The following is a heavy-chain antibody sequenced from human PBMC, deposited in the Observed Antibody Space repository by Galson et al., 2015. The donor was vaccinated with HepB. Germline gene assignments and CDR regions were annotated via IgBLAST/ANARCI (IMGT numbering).Heavy chain of an antibody. V-gene: IGHV1-18*04. Sequence: SVKVSCKGSDYTFTSYGVTWARQSPGQGLEWMGWISPYNGKTQYAQKFQGRVTLSTDTSTNTAYMELRSLTYNDPAVYYCATDGEKLVPTAYWGQGTLVTISS. CDR1: DYTFTSYG. J-gene: IGHJ4*02. CDR2: ISPYNGKT. D-gene: IGHD6-13*01. CDR3: ATDGEKLVPTAY.